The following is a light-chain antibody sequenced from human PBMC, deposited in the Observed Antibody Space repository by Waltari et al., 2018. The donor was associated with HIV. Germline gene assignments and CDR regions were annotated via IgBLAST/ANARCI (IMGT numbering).Light chain of an antibody. J-gene: IGLJ2*01. CDR1: SSNNGSNT. Sequence: QSVLTQPPSASGTPGQRGTISCSGSSSNNGSNTVNWYQQLPGTAPKLLIYSNNQRPSGIPDRVSGSKSGTSASLAISGLQSEDEADYHCAAWDDSLRGVFGGGTKLTVL. CDR2: SNN. CDR3: AAWDDSLRGV. V-gene: IGLV1-44*01.